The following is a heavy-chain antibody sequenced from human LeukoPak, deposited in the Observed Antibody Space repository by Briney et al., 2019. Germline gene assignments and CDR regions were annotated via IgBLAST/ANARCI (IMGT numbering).Heavy chain of an antibody. CDR3: ARSPHEHYDFWSGYWGLSPDYYYYGMDV. Sequence: SGGSLRLSCAASGFTFSSYWMSWVRQAPGKGLEWVANIKQDGSEKYYVDSVKGRFTISRDNAKNSLYLQMNSLRAEDTAVYYCARSPHEHYDFWSGYWGLSPDYYYYGMDVWGQGTTVTVSS. V-gene: IGHV3-7*01. CDR2: IKQDGSEK. J-gene: IGHJ6*02. D-gene: IGHD3-3*01. CDR1: GFTFSSYW.